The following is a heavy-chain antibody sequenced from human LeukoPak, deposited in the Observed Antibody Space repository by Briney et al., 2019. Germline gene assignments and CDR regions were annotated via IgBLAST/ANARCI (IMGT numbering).Heavy chain of an antibody. CDR1: GFSVNDGW. Sequence: PGGSLRLSCEVSGFSVNDGWMNWVRQAPGKGLEWVANIKSRTDGGTTEYAAPVNGRFSVSVGGSKSTFYLQMNSLKAEDTALYYCTTKPGFTYGVDFWGQGTLVTVSA. D-gene: IGHD5-18*01. V-gene: IGHV3-15*01. CDR3: TTKPGFTYGVDF. CDR2: IKSRTDGGTT. J-gene: IGHJ4*02.